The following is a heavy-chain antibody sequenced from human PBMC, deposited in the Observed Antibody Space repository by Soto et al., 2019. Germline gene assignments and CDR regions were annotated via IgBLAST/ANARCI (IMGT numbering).Heavy chain of an antibody. CDR3: ARGIEGWYQGRYYYGMDV. D-gene: IGHD6-19*01. J-gene: IGHJ6*02. Sequence: TGGSLRLSCAASGFTFSSYWMSWVRQAPGKGLEWVANIKQDGSEKYYVDSVKGRFTISRDNAKNSLYLQMNSLRAEDTAVYYCARGIEGWYQGRYYYGMDVWGQGTTVTVSS. V-gene: IGHV3-7*01. CDR1: GFTFSSYW. CDR2: IKQDGSEK.